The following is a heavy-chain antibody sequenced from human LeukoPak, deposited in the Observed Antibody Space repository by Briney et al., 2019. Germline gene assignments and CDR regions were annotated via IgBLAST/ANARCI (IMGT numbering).Heavy chain of an antibody. D-gene: IGHD3-22*01. CDR3: ARVGYYDSSGYYSDFDY. J-gene: IGHJ4*02. CDR2: INPNSGGT. V-gene: IGHV1-2*02. Sequence: ASVKVSCKASGYTFTGYYVHWVRQAPGQGLEWMGWINPNSGGTNYAQKFQGRVTMTRDMSISTAYMELSRLRSDDTAVYYCARVGYYDSSGYYSDFDYWGQGTLVTVSS. CDR1: GYTFTGYY.